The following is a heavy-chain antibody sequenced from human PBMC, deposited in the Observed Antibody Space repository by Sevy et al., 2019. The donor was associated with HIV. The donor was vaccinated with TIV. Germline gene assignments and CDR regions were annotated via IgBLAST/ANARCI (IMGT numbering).Heavy chain of an antibody. CDR1: GFTFSSYA. CDR2: ISGSGGST. V-gene: IGHV3-23*01. J-gene: IGHJ6*02. Sequence: GESLKISCAASGFTFSSYAMSWVRQAPGKGLEWVSAISGSGGSTYYADSVKGRFTISRDNSKNTLYLQMNSLRAEDSSVYFCARVSSIYYDRGYFYAMDVWGQGTTVTVSS. D-gene: IGHD3-22*01. CDR3: ARVSSIYYDRGYFYAMDV.